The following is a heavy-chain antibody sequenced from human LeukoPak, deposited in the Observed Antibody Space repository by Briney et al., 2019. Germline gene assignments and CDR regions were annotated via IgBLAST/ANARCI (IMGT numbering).Heavy chain of an antibody. CDR3: AGGSGRTFDY. V-gene: IGHV2-5*08. J-gene: IGHJ4*02. CDR2: IYWDDDK. D-gene: IGHD3-10*01. CDR1: GGSISSGDYY. Sequence: QTLSLTCTVSGGSISSGDYYWSWIRQPPGKALEWLALIYWDDDKRYSPSVKSRVSITKDTSKNQVVLTMTNMDPVDTATYYCAGGSGRTFDYWGQGTLVTVSS.